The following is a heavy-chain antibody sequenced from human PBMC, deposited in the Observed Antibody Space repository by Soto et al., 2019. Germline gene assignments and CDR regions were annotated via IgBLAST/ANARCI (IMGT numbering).Heavy chain of an antibody. CDR3: ARVRPHETIDY. CDR2: IYHSGST. CDR1: GGSISSTNW. V-gene: IGHV4-4*02. J-gene: IGHJ4*02. Sequence: PSETLSLTSAVSGGSISSTNWWSWVRQPPGKGLEWIGEIYHSGSTNYNPSLKSRVTISVDTSKNQFSLKLSSVTAADTAVYYCARVRPHETIDYWGQGTLVTVSS. D-gene: IGHD6-6*01.